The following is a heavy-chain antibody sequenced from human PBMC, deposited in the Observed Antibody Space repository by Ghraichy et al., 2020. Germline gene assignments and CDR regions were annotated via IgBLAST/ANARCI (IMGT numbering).Heavy chain of an antibody. CDR3: ARHLPSTYGDYVDY. CDR1: GGSISSSSYY. J-gene: IGHJ4*02. CDR2: IYYSGNT. D-gene: IGHD4/OR15-4a*01. V-gene: IGHV4-39*01. Sequence: SETLSLTCTVSGGSISSSSYYWGWIRQPPGKGLEWIGSIYYSGNTYYNPSLKSRVTISVDTSKNQFSLKLSSVTAADTAVYYCARHLPSTYGDYVDYWGQGTLVTVSS.